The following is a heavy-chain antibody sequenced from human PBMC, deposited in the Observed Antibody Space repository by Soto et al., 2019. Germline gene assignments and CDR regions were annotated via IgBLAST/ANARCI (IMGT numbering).Heavy chain of an antibody. Sequence: GGSLRLSCEASGFSFGSYSMNWVRQAPGKGLEWVSFISGRGTTTYYADSVKGRFTVSRDNAKNSLSLEVNSLRDEDTAVYYCARLGYCSSATCKYYFYYYGMAVWGKGTTVTVSS. CDR3: ARLGYCSSATCKYYFYYYGMAV. CDR2: ISGRGTTT. V-gene: IGHV3-48*02. CDR1: GFSFGSYS. J-gene: IGHJ6*04. D-gene: IGHD2-2*01.